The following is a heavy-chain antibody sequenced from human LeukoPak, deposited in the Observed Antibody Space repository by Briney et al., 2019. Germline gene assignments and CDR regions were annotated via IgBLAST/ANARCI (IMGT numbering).Heavy chain of an antibody. Sequence: GGSLRLSCAASGFTFSSYAMSWVRQAPGKGLEWVSAISGSGGSTYYADSVKGRFTISRDNSKNTPYLQMNSLRAEDTAVYYCANSRYSYGRDVEFDYWGQGTLVTVSS. CDR1: GFTFSSYA. D-gene: IGHD5-18*01. J-gene: IGHJ4*02. CDR3: ANSRYSYGRDVEFDY. CDR2: ISGSGGST. V-gene: IGHV3-23*01.